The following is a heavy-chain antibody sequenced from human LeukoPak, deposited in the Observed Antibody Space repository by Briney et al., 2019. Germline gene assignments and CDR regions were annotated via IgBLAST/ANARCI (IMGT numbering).Heavy chain of an antibody. V-gene: IGHV1-69*02. Sequence: SVKVSCKASGGTFSSYTISWVRQAPGQGLEWMGRIIPILGIANYAQKLQGRVTMTTDTSTSTAYMELRSLRSDDTAVYYCARKPLLSRAFDIWGQGTMVTVSS. CDR1: GGTFSSYT. CDR3: ARKPLLSRAFDI. D-gene: IGHD3-10*01. J-gene: IGHJ3*02. CDR2: IIPILGIA.